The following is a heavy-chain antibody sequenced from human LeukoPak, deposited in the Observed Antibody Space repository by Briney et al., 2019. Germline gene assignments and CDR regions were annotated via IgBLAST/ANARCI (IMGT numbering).Heavy chain of an antibody. CDR1: GFTFDGYG. J-gene: IGHJ4*02. CDR3: ARLGIAAAGRPFDY. D-gene: IGHD6-13*01. Sequence: PGGSLRLSCAASGFTFDGYGMSWVRQAPGKGLEWVSGINWSGGSTGYADSVKGRFTISRDNAKNSLYLQMNSLRAEDTALYYCARLGIAAAGRPFDYWGQGTLVTVSS. V-gene: IGHV3-20*04. CDR2: INWSGGST.